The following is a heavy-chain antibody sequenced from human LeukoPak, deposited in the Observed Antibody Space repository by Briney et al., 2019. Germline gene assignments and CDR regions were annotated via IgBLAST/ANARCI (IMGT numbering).Heavy chain of an antibody. D-gene: IGHD3-22*01. CDR3: AKDPVPSTYYYDSSGSHNWFDP. V-gene: IGHV3-30*04. CDR1: GFTFSNYA. CDR2: IFYDGSIQ. Sequence: GGSLRLSCAASGFTFSNYAMHWVRQAPGKGLEWVAVIFYDGSIQYYADSVRGRFTISRDNSKNTLYLQMNSLRAEDTAVYYCAKDPVPSTYYYDSSGSHNWFDPWGQGTLVTVSS. J-gene: IGHJ5*02.